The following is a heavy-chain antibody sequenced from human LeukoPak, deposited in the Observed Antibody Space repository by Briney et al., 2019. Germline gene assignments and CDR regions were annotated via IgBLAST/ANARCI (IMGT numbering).Heavy chain of an antibody. D-gene: IGHD6-6*01. CDR1: GFTFSSDI. V-gene: IGHV3-48*01. CDR2: ISSSSSTI. Sequence: GGSLRLSRAASGFTFSSDIMNWVRQAPGKGLEWVSYISSSSSTIYHADSVKGRFTISRDNAKNSLYLQMNSLRAEDTAVYYCARSIAASPLYYYYYMDVWGKGTTVTVSS. J-gene: IGHJ6*03. CDR3: ARSIAASPLYYYYYMDV.